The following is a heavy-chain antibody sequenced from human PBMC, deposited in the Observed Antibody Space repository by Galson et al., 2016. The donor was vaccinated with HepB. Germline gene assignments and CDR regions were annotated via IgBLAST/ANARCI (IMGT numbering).Heavy chain of an antibody. V-gene: IGHV6-1*01. CDR2: TFYRSNWQN. CDR3: ARSYLLGRGFGW. Sequence: CAISGDSVSSNSAGWNWIRQSPSRGLEWLGRTFYRSNWQNDYAESVRSRITINPDTSKDQFSLQLNSVTPEDTAVYYCARSYLLGRGFGWWGQGTLVTVSS. D-gene: IGHD7-27*01. J-gene: IGHJ4*02. CDR1: GDSVSSNSAG.